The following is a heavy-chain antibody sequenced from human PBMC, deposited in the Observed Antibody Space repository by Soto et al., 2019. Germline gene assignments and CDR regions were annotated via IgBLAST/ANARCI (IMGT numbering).Heavy chain of an antibody. V-gene: IGHV4-39*01. CDR1: GGSISSSSYY. J-gene: IGHJ4*02. CDR2: IYYSGST. CDR3: ARLYPQDS. Sequence: QLQLQESGPGLVKPSETLSLTCTVSGGSISSSSYYWGWIRQPPGKGLEWIGSIYYSGSTYYNPSXXSXVXXSVDTSKNQFSLKLSSVTAADTAVYYCARLYPQDSWGQGTLVTVSS.